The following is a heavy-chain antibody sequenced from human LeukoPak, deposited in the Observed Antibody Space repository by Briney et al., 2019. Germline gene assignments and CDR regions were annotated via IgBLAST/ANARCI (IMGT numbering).Heavy chain of an antibody. CDR1: GFTFSSYG. CDR3: AKLGAITMIVVVN. J-gene: IGHJ4*02. CDR2: ISGSGGST. V-gene: IGHV3-23*01. D-gene: IGHD3-22*01. Sequence: GGSPRLSCAASGFTFSSYGMSWVRQAPGKGLEWVSAISGSGGSTYYADSVKGRFTISRDNSKNTLYLQMNSLRAEDTAVYYCAKLGAITMIVVVNWGQGTLDTVSS.